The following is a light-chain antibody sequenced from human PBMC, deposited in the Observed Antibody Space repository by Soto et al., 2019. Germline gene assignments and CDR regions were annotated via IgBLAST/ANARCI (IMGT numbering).Light chain of an antibody. CDR2: AAS. V-gene: IGKV1-12*01. CDR1: QGISNW. J-gene: IGKJ2*01. CDR3: QQSYSTPPL. Sequence: DIQMTQSPSSVSASVGDRVTISCRASQGISNWLAWYQQKPGKAPKLLIYAASGLQSGVPSRFSGRGSGTDFTLTITSLQPEDFAAYYCQQSYSTPPLFGQGTKLEIK.